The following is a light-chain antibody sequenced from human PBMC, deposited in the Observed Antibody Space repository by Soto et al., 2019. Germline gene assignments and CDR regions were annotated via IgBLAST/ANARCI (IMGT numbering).Light chain of an antibody. V-gene: IGKV1-16*01. Sequence: DIQMTQSPSSLSASLGDKVTLTCRASEDIAHYLAWYQQKPGKAPRVLLHHTSILQSGVPSRFSGSGSGTEFTLTISSLQPDDFATYYCQQYKSYWTFGQGTKVDNK. J-gene: IGKJ1*01. CDR2: HTS. CDR3: QQYKSYWT. CDR1: EDIAHY.